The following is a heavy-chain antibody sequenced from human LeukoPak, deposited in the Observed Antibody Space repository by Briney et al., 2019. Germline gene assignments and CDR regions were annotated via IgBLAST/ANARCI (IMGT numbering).Heavy chain of an antibody. CDR1: GFTFSSYA. J-gene: IGHJ6*03. D-gene: IGHD2-2*01. CDR2: ISGSGGST. CDR3: AREGVVVPAAHDYYYYYYMDV. Sequence: PGGSLRLSCAASGFTFSSYAMSWVRQAPGKGLEWVSAISGSGGSTYYAGSVKGRFTISRDNSKNTLYLQMNSLRAEDTAVYYCAREGVVVPAAHDYYYYYYMDVWGKGTTVTVSS. V-gene: IGHV3-23*01.